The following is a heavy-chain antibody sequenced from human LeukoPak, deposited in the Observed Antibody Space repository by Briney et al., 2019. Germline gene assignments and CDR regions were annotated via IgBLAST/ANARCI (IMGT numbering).Heavy chain of an antibody. CDR2: ITGSGGST. CDR1: GFTFSSYA. J-gene: IGHJ4*02. D-gene: IGHD3-3*01. Sequence: GGSLRLSCAASGFTFSSYAMSWVRQAPGKGLEWVSAITGSGGSTYYADSVKGRFTISRDNSKNTLYLQMNSLRAEDTAVYYCAKDGPYYDFWSGYPFDYWGQGTLVTVSS. V-gene: IGHV3-23*01. CDR3: AKDGPYYDFWSGYPFDY.